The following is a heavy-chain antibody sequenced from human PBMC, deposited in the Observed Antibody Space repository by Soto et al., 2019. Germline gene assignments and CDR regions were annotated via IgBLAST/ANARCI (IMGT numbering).Heavy chain of an antibody. Sequence: QVQLVQSGAEVKKPGSSVKVSCKASGGTFSSYTISWVRQAPGQGLEWMGRIIPILGIANYAQKFQGRVTITADKSTSTAYMELSSLRSEDTAVYYCARENCSSTSCYNPLIPWGQGTLVTVSS. D-gene: IGHD2-2*02. CDR2: IIPILGIA. V-gene: IGHV1-69*08. CDR3: ARENCSSTSCYNPLIP. CDR1: GGTFSSYT. J-gene: IGHJ5*02.